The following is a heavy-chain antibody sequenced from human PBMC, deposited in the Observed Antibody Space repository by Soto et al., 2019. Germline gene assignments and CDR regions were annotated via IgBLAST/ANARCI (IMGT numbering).Heavy chain of an antibody. V-gene: IGHV3-74*01. Sequence: GGSLRLSWAASGFTFSTYCMHWVRHTPGTGLVWVSRTCRYGRELYYADSVKGRFTISRDDAKNTLYLQMDSLRVEDTGIYYCVRGTTAWRGMDYWGPGARVTVSS. J-gene: IGHJ4*02. CDR1: GFTFSTYC. CDR2: TCRYGREL. D-gene: IGHD1-1*01. CDR3: VRGTTAWRGMDY.